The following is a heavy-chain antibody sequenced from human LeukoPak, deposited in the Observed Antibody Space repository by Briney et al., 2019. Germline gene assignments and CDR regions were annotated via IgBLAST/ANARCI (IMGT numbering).Heavy chain of an antibody. V-gene: IGHV1-2*02. Sequence: SVKVSCKASGYTFTGYYMHWVRQAPGQGLEGMGWINPNSGGTNYAQKFQGRVTMTRDTSISTAYMELSRLRSDDTAVYYCARLIVVVAATSLGWFDPWGQGTLVTVSS. D-gene: IGHD2-15*01. J-gene: IGHJ5*02. CDR2: INPNSGGT. CDR1: GYTFTGYY. CDR3: ARLIVVVAATSLGWFDP.